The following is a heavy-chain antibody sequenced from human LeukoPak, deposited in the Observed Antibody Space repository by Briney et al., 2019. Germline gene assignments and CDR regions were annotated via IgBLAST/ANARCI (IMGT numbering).Heavy chain of an antibody. CDR2: INHSGST. V-gene: IGHV4-34*01. CDR1: GDSISSYY. Sequence: SETLSLTCTVSGDSISSYYWSWIRQPPGKGLEWIGEINHSGSTNYNPSLKSRVTISVDTSKNQFSLKLSSVTAADTAVYYCARRYYPLDYWGQGTLVTVSS. J-gene: IGHJ4*02. CDR3: ARRYYPLDY. D-gene: IGHD3-22*01.